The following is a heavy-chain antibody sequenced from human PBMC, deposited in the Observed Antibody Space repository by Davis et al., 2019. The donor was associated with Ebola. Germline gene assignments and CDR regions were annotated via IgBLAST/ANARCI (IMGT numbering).Heavy chain of an antibody. V-gene: IGHV1-3*01. J-gene: IGHJ5*02. CDR1: GYTFTSYA. CDR2: INAGNGNT. D-gene: IGHD4-23*01. Sequence: ASVKVSCKASGYTFTSYAMHWVRQAPGQRLEWMGWINAGNGNTKYSQKFQGRVTITRDTSASTAYMELSSLRSEDTAVYYCARAVDGGNTLNWFDPWGQGTLVTVSS. CDR3: ARAVDGGNTLNWFDP.